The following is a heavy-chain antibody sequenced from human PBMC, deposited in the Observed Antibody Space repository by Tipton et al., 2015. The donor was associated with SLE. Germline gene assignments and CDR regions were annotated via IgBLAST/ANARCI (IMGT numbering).Heavy chain of an antibody. Sequence: SLRLSCAASGFTVSSNYMNWVRQAPGKGLEWVSVIYSGGSTYYADSVKGRFTISRDNSKNTLYLQMNSLRAEDTAVYYCAGTRYGDYVNYYYYYMDVWGKGTTVTVSS. CDR2: IYSGGST. J-gene: IGHJ6*03. V-gene: IGHV3-66*02. D-gene: IGHD4-17*01. CDR1: GFTVSSNY. CDR3: AGTRYGDYVNYYYYYMDV.